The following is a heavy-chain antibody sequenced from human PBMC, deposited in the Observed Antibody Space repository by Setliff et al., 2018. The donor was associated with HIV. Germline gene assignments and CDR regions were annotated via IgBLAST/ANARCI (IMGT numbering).Heavy chain of an antibody. Sequence: ASVKVSCKAFGYTFTSYFLHWVRQAPGQGLEWLGIIDPNGGATKNAQKLQGRLTATTDTSTGTLYMELSNLRSDDSAVYYCARGGEIQFLEWLLGNDAFDIWGQGTMVTVSS. CDR2: IDPNGGAT. CDR1: GYTFTSYF. CDR3: ARGGEIQFLEWLLGNDAFDI. D-gene: IGHD3-3*01. V-gene: IGHV1-46*01. J-gene: IGHJ3*02.